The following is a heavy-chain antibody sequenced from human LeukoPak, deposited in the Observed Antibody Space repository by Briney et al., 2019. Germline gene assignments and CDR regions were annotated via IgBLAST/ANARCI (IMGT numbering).Heavy chain of an antibody. V-gene: IGHV3-53*05. J-gene: IGHJ3*02. D-gene: IGHD2-21*02. Sequence: GGSLRLSCAASGFTVSSNYMSWVRQAPGKGLEWVSVIYSGGSTYYADSVKGRFTISRDNSKNTLYLQMNSLRTEDTAVYYCAKTVEGGDWDAFDIWGQGTMVTVSS. CDR2: IYSGGST. CDR1: GFTVSSNY. CDR3: AKTVEGGDWDAFDI.